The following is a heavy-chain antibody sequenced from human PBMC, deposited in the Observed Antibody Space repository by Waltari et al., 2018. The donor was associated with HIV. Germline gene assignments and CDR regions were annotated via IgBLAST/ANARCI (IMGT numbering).Heavy chain of an antibody. CDR1: MLSLRKYA. Sequence: QEQMVCCAGGRVQGKGSRRLSSAVFMLSLRKYAMHWVRQAPGKGLEWVAVIRYDRSAKYYADSVKGRFTFSRDKSENTPYLQMNSLRDDDTAVYYCQRGGDDYYYGMDNWGQGTPVIVSS. CDR3: QRGGDDYYYGMDN. V-gene: IGHV3-30*02. J-gene: IGHJ6*02. CDR2: IRYDRSAK. D-gene: IGHD2-21*02.